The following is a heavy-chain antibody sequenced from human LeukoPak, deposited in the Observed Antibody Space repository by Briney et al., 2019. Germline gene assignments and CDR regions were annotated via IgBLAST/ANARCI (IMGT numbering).Heavy chain of an antibody. CDR2: IYYSGST. J-gene: IGHJ4*02. V-gene: IGHV4-30-4*08. CDR3: ARTRYYDFWSGYSDY. CDR1: GGSISSGDYY. Sequence: SETLSLTCTVSGGSISSGDYYWSWIRQPPGKGLEWIGYIYYSGSTYYNPSLKGRVTISVDTSKNQFSLKLSSVTAADTAVYYCARTRYYDFWSGYSDYWGQGTLVTVSS. D-gene: IGHD3-3*01.